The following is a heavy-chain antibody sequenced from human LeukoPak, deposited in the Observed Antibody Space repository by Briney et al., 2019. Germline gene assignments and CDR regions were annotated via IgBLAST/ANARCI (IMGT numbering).Heavy chain of an antibody. CDR1: GGSISSGSYY. CDR2: IYTSGST. V-gene: IGHV4-61*02. J-gene: IGHJ3*02. D-gene: IGHD6-13*01. Sequence: SETLSLTCTVSGGSISSGSYYWSWVRQPAGKGLEWIGRIYTSGSTNYNPSLKSRVTISVDTSKNQFSLKLSSVTAADTAVYYCARDCIAAVGGLDAFDIWGQGTMVTVSS. CDR3: ARDCIAAVGGLDAFDI.